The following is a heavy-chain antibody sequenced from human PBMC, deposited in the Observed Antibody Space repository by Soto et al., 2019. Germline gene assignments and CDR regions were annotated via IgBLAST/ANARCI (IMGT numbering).Heavy chain of an antibody. Sequence: QVQLQESGPGLVKPSQTLSLTCTVSGDSISSGGPYWGWIRQHPGKDLERFGYIYHTGSTYYKSSLKSRVNISVDTSKNQFSLKLSSVTAADTAVYYCARMTMVRGIIYYYGMDVWGQGTTVTVSS. J-gene: IGHJ6*02. CDR3: ARMTMVRGIIYYYGMDV. D-gene: IGHD3-10*01. CDR1: GDSISSGGPY. V-gene: IGHV4-31*03. CDR2: IYHTGST.